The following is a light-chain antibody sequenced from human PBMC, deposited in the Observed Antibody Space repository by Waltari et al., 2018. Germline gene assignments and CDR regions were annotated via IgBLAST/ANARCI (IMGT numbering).Light chain of an antibody. Sequence: EIVFTQSPATLSLSPGETATLSCRASQSVGTYLAWYQQKPGQVPRLLIYDASNRATGIPARFRGSGSGTDFTINISNLEAEDFAVYYCQQRSNWTPHTFGQGARLEIK. CDR1: QSVGTY. J-gene: IGKJ2*01. CDR3: QQRSNWTPHT. CDR2: DAS. V-gene: IGKV3-11*01.